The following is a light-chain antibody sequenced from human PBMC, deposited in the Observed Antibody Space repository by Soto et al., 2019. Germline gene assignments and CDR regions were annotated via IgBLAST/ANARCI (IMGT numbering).Light chain of an antibody. V-gene: IGLV2-14*03. J-gene: IGLJ1*01. Sequence: QSALTQPASVSGSPGQSITISCTGTSNDVGAYNYVSWYQHHPGKVPKLLIYDVTNRPSGVSDRFSGSKSGITASLTISGLQAEDEADYYCCSYSRTSPYVFGTGTKLTVL. CDR2: DVT. CDR1: SNDVGAYNY. CDR3: CSYSRTSPYV.